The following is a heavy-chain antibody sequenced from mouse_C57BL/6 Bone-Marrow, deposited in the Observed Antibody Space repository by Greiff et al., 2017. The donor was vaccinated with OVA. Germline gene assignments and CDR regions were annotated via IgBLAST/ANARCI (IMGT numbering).Heavy chain of an antibody. CDR1: GYSITSGYY. V-gene: IGHV3-6*01. Sequence: EVQLVESGPGLVKPSQSLSLTCSVTGYSITSGYYWNWIRQFPGNKLEWMGYISYDGSNNYNPSLKNRISITRATSKNQFFLKLNSVTTEDTATYFCARSYEGYYGYCDGWGTGTTVTVSS. CDR3: ARSYEGYYGYCDG. D-gene: IGHD2-3*01. CDR2: ISYDGSN. J-gene: IGHJ1*03.